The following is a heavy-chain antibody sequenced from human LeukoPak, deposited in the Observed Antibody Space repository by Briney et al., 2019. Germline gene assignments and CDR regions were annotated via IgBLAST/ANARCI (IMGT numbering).Heavy chain of an antibody. CDR3: ARVGTGTAMAWPFDY. V-gene: IGHV3-74*01. Sequence: GGSLRLSCAASGFTFSSYWMHWVRQAPGKGLVWVSRINSDGSSTSYADSVKGRFTIPRDNAKDTLYLQMNSLRAEDTAVYYCARVGTGTAMAWPFDYWGQGTLVTVSS. CDR1: GFTFSSYW. D-gene: IGHD5-18*01. J-gene: IGHJ4*02. CDR2: INSDGSST.